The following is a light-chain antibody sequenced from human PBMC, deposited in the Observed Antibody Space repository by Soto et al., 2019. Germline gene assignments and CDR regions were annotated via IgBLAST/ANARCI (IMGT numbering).Light chain of an antibody. J-gene: IGKJ1*01. CDR1: RSVSDTL. CDR2: GTS. CDR3: QHYGDSSWT. Sequence: EIVLTQSPGTLALSPGERATLSCRAYRSVSDTLLTWFQQKPGQAPRLLIFGTSNRAPGIPDRFSGSGSGTDFTRTISRLEPDDFAVYYCQHYGDSSWTFGQGTKVDIK. V-gene: IGKV3-20*01.